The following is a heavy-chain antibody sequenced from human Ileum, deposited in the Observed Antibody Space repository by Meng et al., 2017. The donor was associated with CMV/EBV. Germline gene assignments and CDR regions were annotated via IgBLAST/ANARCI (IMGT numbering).Heavy chain of an antibody. CDR1: GYTFTSNN. D-gene: IGHD2-15*01. CDR2: INTNTGNP. CDR3: ARRPRYCSGGSCYYFDY. V-gene: IGHV7-4-1*02. J-gene: IGHJ4*02. Sequence: QVQLVQSGSELKKPGASVKVSCKASGYTFTSNNLIWVRQAPGQGPEWMGWINTNTGNPTYARDFTGRFVFSLDTSVSTAYLQISGLKAEDTAVYYCARRPRYCSGGSCYYFDYWGQGTLVTVSS.